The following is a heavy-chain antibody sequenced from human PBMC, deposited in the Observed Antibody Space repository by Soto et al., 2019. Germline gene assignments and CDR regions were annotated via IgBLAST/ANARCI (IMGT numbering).Heavy chain of an antibody. CDR2: ISYDGSNR. CDR3: AKDRGWRMAIAS. J-gene: IGHJ4*02. V-gene: IGHV3-30*18. CDR1: GFTFSSHG. D-gene: IGHD2-8*01. Sequence: QVQVVESGGGVVQPGRSLRLSCAVSGFTFSSHGMHWVRQAPGKGLEWVALISYDGSNRLYADSVKGRFTIFRDNSNDTVFLQMNSLRAEDTAVYYCAKDRGWRMAIASWGQGTLVTVSS.